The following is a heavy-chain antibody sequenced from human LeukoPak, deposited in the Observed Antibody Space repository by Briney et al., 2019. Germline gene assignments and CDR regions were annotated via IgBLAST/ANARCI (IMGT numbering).Heavy chain of an antibody. D-gene: IGHD4-17*01. Sequence: GGSLRLSCAASGFTFSSYAMSWVREAPARGLEWVSSLRGNGDTFYADSVKGRFTLSRDESRNTVYLQLNNLRVEDTAVYYCAKATSPLTTVTPFDYWGQGTLVTVSS. CDR2: LRGNGDT. V-gene: IGHV3-23*01. J-gene: IGHJ4*02. CDR3: AKATSPLTTVTPFDY. CDR1: GFTFSSYA.